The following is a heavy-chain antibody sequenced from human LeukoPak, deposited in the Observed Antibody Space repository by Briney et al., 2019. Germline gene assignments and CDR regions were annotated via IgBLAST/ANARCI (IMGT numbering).Heavy chain of an antibody. J-gene: IGHJ3*02. D-gene: IGHD3-22*01. V-gene: IGHV3-21*01. Sequence: GGSLRLSCAASGFTFSSYSLNWVGQAPGRGLEGVSSISSSSSYIYYADSVKGRFTISRDNAKNSLYLQMNSLRAEDTAVYYCARGGSGYLNPDAFDIWGQGTMVTVSS. CDR3: ARGGSGYLNPDAFDI. CDR2: ISSSSSYI. CDR1: GFTFSSYS.